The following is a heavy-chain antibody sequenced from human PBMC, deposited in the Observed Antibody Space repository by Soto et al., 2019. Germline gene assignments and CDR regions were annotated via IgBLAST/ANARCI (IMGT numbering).Heavy chain of an antibody. CDR3: ARDSVVGATRAFDI. CDR2: IIPNFGTA. D-gene: IGHD1-26*01. J-gene: IGHJ3*02. V-gene: IGHV1-69*06. CDR1: GGTFCSYA. Sequence: QVQLVQSGAEVKKPGSSVKVSCKASGGTFCSYAISWVRQAHGQGLEWMGGIIPNFGTANYAQKFQGRVTITADKSTSTAYMELSSLRSEDTAVYYCARDSVVGATRAFDIWGQGTMVTVSS.